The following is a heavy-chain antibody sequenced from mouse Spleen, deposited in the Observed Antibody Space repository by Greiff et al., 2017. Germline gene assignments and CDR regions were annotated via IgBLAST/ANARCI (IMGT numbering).Heavy chain of an antibody. V-gene: IGHV5-9*01. Sequence: EVMLVESGGGLVKLGGSLKLSCAASGFTFSSYAMSWVRQTPEKRLEWVATISSGGGNTYYPDSVKGRFTISRDNAKNTLYLQMSSLKSEDTAMYYCARHAYGSSYRAWFAYWGQGTLVTVSA. CDR1: GFTFSSYA. J-gene: IGHJ3*01. CDR2: ISSGGGNT. CDR3: ARHAYGSSYRAWFAY. D-gene: IGHD1-1*01.